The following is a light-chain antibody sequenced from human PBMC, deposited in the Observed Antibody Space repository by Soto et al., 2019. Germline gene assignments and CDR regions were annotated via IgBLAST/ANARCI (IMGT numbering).Light chain of an antibody. CDR1: QSVNRQ. CDR2: DTS. V-gene: IGKV3-15*01. Sequence: ELVMAQSPATLSLTPGERVTLSCRASQSVNRQVLWSQHRPGQAPRLLIYDTSARAAGIPARFSGSGSATEFTLTISSLQSEDFALYYCQHNLKWPPTFGQGTKVDIK. J-gene: IGKJ1*01. CDR3: QHNLKWPPT.